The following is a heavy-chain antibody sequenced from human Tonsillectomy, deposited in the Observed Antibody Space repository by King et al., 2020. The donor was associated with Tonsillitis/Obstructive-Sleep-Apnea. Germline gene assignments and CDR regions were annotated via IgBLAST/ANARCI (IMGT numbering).Heavy chain of an antibody. CDR1: GFTFSSYA. CDR3: ARGSGSDYYYYMDV. Sequence: VQLVESGGGVVQPGRSLRLSCAASGFTFSSYAIDWVRQAPGKGLEWVAVISYDGSTKNHADSVKGRFTISRDNSKNTLYLQMNSLRAEDTAVDYCARGSGSDYYYYMDVWGKGTTVTVSS. D-gene: IGHD3-10*01. V-gene: IGHV3-30*01. J-gene: IGHJ6*03. CDR2: ISYDGSTK.